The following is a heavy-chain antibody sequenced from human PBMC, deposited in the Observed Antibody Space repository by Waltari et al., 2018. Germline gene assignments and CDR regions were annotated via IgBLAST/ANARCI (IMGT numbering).Heavy chain of an antibody. CDR3: ARGGYYDSTALGI. J-gene: IGHJ3*02. D-gene: IGHD3-22*01. Sequence: EVQLVQSGAEVKKPGATVKISCKASGYTFTDYYMHWVQQAPGKGLEWMGRVDPEYGETISVEKFQGSVTITADTSTDTAYMELTSLRSEDTAVYYCARGGYYDSTALGIWGQGTMVTVSS. V-gene: IGHV1-69-2*01. CDR1: GYTFTDYY. CDR2: VDPEYGET.